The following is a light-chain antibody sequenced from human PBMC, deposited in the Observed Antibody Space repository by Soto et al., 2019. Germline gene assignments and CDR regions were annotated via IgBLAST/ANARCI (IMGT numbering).Light chain of an antibody. CDR1: SSDVGGYNY. V-gene: IGLV2-8*01. CDR2: EVS. J-gene: IGLJ3*02. Sequence: QSVLTQPPSASGSPGQSVTISCTGTSSDVGGYNYVSWYQQHPGKAPKLMIYEVSKRPSGVPDHFSGSKSGNMASLTVSGLQAEDEADYYCSSYAGSNNVVFGGGTKLTVL. CDR3: SSYAGSNNVV.